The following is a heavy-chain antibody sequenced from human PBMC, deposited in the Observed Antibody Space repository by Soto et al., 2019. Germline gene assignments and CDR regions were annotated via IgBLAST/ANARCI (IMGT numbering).Heavy chain of an antibody. D-gene: IGHD3-3*01. V-gene: IGHV1-18*01. CDR2: ISAYNGNT. J-gene: IGHJ5*02. CDR1: GYTFTSYG. CDR3: ARGGNDFWSGYYGYWFDP. Sequence: QVQLVQSGAEVKKPGASVKVSCKASGYTFTSYGISWVRQAPGQGLEWMGWISAYNGNTNYAQKLQGRVTMATDTSTSTAYMELRSLRSDDTAVYYCARGGNDFWSGYYGYWFDPWGQGTLVTVSS.